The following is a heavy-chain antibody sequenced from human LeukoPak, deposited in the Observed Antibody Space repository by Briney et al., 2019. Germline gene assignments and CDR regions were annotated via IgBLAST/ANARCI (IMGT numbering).Heavy chain of an antibody. CDR3: AKESLRGHSYGFDY. J-gene: IGHJ4*02. CDR2: IKQDGSEK. V-gene: IGHV3-7*01. Sequence: GGSLRLSCAASGFTFSSYWMTWVRQAPGKGLEWVANIKQDGSEKYYVDSVKGRFTISRDNAKNSLYLQMNSLRAEDTAVYYCAKESLRGHSYGFDYWGQGTLVTVSS. D-gene: IGHD5-18*01. CDR1: GFTFSSYW.